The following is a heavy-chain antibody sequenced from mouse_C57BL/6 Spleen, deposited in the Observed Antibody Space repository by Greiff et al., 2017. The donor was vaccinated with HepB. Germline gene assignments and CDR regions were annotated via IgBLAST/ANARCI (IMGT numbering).Heavy chain of an antibody. J-gene: IGHJ1*03. Sequence: EVQVVESGGDLVKPGGSLKLSCAASGFTFSSYGMSWVRQTPDKRLEWVATISSGGSYTYYPDSVKGRFTISRDNAKNTLYLQMSSLKSEDTAMYYCARHERVGSSYSWYFDVWGTGTTVTVSS. D-gene: IGHD1-1*01. V-gene: IGHV5-6*01. CDR1: GFTFSSYG. CDR2: ISSGGSYT. CDR3: ARHERVGSSYSWYFDV.